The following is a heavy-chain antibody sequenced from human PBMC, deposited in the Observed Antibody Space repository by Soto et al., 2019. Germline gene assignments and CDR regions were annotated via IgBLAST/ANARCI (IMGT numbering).Heavy chain of an antibody. CDR3: XXXXXXXXXNLFCDY. J-gene: IGHJ4*02. CDR1: GFSFSDYA. CDR2: IWFDGSNV. V-gene: IGHV3-33*01. D-gene: IGHD3-10*02. Sequence: QVQLAESGGSVVQPGRSLRLSCAASGFSFSDYAMHWVRQVPGKGLEWVAVIWFDGSNVYYGDSAEGRFTIYRDNSKNXXXXXXXXXXXXXXXXXXXXXXXXXXXXNLFCDYWGQGTLVTVSS.